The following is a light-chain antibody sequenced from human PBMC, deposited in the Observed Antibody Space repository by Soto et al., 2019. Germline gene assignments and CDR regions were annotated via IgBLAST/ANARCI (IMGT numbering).Light chain of an antibody. CDR2: GAS. J-gene: IGKJ1*01. V-gene: IGKV3-20*01. Sequence: EIVLTQSPGTLSLSPGERATLSCRASQSVSSNFLAWYQQKLGQAPRLLIYGASNRATGIPDRFSGSGSGTDFTLTISRLDPEDAAVYYCQQYGSSPRTFGQGTKVEIK. CDR3: QQYGSSPRT. CDR1: QSVSSNF.